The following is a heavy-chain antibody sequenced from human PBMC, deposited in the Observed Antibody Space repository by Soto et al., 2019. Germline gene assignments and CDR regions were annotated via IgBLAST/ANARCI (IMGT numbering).Heavy chain of an antibody. CDR2: ISSSSSTI. CDR1: GFTFSSYS. D-gene: IGHD3-22*01. CDR3: ARDPADYDSSGYYY. V-gene: IGHV3-48*02. Sequence: EVQLVESGGGLVQPGGSPRLSCAASGFTFSSYSMNWVRQAPGKGLEWVSYISSSSSTIYYADSVKGRFTISRDNAKNSLYLQMNSLRDEDTAVYYCARDPADYDSSGYYYWGQGTLVTVSS. J-gene: IGHJ4*02.